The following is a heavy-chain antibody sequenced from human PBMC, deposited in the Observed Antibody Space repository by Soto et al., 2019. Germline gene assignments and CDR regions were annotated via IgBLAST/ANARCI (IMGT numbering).Heavy chain of an antibody. CDR3: AKRSPYSGGWYSPIFDY. D-gene: IGHD5-12*01. J-gene: IGHJ4*02. V-gene: IGHV3-23*01. CDR2: ISKSGGST. CDR1: GFIFSHDA. Sequence: GGYLRHCCAASGFIFSHDAMSCVRQDPGRGLEWVSVISKSGGSTHYADSVMGRFTVSRANYKNSRSWRRNSLRDDYTAVYFCAKRSPYSGGWYSPIFDYRGQ.